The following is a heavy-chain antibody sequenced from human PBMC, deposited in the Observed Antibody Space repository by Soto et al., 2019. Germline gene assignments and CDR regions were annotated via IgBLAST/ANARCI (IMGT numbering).Heavy chain of an antibody. CDR2: ISSSSSTI. V-gene: IGHV3-48*01. Sequence: EVQLVESGGGLVQPGGSLRLSCAASGFTFSSYSMNWVRQAPGKGLEWVSYISSSSSTIYYADSVKGRFTISRDNAKNSLNLQMNSLRAEETAVYYCARGRGRLLDYYYYMDVWGKGTTVTVSS. CDR3: ARGRGRLLDYYYYMDV. J-gene: IGHJ6*03. D-gene: IGHD3-3*01. CDR1: GFTFSSYS.